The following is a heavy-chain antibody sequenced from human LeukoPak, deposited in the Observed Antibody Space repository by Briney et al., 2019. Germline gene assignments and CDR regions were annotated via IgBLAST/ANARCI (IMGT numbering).Heavy chain of an antibody. D-gene: IGHD3-10*01. CDR2: IIPVLGSV. V-gene: IGHV1-69*08. CDR3: ATEHYYGSGSYGGPFDY. CDR1: GGTFTKWT. J-gene: IGHJ4*02. Sequence: ASVKVSCKASGGTFTKWTLNWVRQTPGQGPEWMGRIIPVLGSVNYAQKFQGRVNMTEDTSKDTAYMELSSLRSEYTAVYYCATEHYYGSGSYGGPFDYWGQGTLVTVSS.